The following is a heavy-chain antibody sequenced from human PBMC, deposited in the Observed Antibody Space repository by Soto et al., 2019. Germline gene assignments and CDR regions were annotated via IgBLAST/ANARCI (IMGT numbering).Heavy chain of an antibody. Sequence: QVQLVQSGAEVRKPGAPVKVSCKASGYSFTNYGIRWVRQAPGQGLEWMGWISAYNGNTKFAQKVQGRVTMATDTSTTTAYMELRSLRSDDTAVYYCARDFRPQHVVATLNFEYWGQGTQVTVSS. J-gene: IGHJ4*02. CDR2: ISAYNGNT. D-gene: IGHD2-15*01. V-gene: IGHV1-18*01. CDR1: GYSFTNYG. CDR3: ARDFRPQHVVATLNFEY.